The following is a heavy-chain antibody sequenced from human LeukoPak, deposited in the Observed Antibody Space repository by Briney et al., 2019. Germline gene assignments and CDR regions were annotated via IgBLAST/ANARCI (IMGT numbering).Heavy chain of an antibody. CDR1: GGSLSSYY. CDR3: ARQGTSSSWYYFDY. CDR2: IYYSGST. J-gene: IGHJ4*02. Sequence: SETLSLTCTVSGGSLSSYYWSWIRQPPGKGLEWIGYIYYSGSTNYNPSLKSRVTISVDTSKNQFSLKLSSVTAADTAVYYCARQGTSSSWYYFDYWGQGTLVTVSS. D-gene: IGHD6-13*01. V-gene: IGHV4-59*08.